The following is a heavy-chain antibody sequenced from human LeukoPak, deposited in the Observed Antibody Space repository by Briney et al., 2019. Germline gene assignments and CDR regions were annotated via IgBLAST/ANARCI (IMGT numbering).Heavy chain of an antibody. V-gene: IGHV3-23*01. J-gene: IGHJ4*02. Sequence: GGSLRLSCAASGFTFSSYSMNWVRQAPGKGLEWVSAISGSGGSTYYADSVKGRFTISRDNSKNTLYLQMNSLRAEDTAVYYCAKEGYDSSTTRFDYWGQGTLVTVSS. CDR3: AKEGYDSSTTRFDY. D-gene: IGHD3-22*01. CDR1: GFTFSSYS. CDR2: ISGSGGST.